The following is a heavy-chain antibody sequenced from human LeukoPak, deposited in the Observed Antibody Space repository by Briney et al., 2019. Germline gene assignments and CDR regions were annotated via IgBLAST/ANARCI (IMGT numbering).Heavy chain of an antibody. CDR1: GFTFSSYA. D-gene: IGHD2-2*02. CDR2: ISGSGGST. V-gene: IGHV3-23*01. CDR3: AKGGGDCSSTSCYTGMEGAFDI. J-gene: IGHJ3*02. Sequence: GGSLRLSCAASGFTFSSYAMSWVRQAPGKGLEWVSAISGSGGSTYYADSVKGRFTISRDNSKNTLYLQMNSLRAEDTAVYYCAKGGGDCSSTSCYTGMEGAFDIWGQGTMVTVSS.